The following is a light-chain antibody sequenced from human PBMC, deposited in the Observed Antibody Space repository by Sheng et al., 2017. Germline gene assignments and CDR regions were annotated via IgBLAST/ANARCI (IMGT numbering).Light chain of an antibody. CDR2: EVT. CDR3: CSYGGDDTFV. J-gene: IGLJ2*01. V-gene: IGLV2-23*02. CDR1: SSDIGTYNL. Sequence: QSALTQPASVSGSLGHSITISCTGSSSDIGTYNLVSWYQHRPDKAPELLIYEVTQRPSGVSDRFSGSQSGNTASLTISGLQAEDEADYYCCSYGGDDTFVFGGGTEGDRP.